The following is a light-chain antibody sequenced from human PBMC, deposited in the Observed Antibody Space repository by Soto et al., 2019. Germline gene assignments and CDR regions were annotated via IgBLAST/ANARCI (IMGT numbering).Light chain of an antibody. J-gene: IGLJ2*01. CDR3: RSFEDSLNPVL. V-gene: IGLV2-8*01. Sequence: QSVLTQPPSASGSLGQSVTISCSGTSSDVGGNNSVSWHQQHPGKAPKVMIYEVTKRPPGVPDRFSGSKSGNAASLAVSGLQAEDEADYYCRSFEDSLNPVLLGGGTKLTVL. CDR1: SSDVGGNNS. CDR2: EVT.